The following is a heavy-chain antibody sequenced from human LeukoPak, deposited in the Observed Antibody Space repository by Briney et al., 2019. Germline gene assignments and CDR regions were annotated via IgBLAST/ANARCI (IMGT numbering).Heavy chain of an antibody. D-gene: IGHD1-1*01. V-gene: IGHV3-21*03. CDR2: ISSSSSNI. CDR3: ARCTTGRTFGSLREIKRSREIDY. CDR1: GVTFSSYS. J-gene: IGHJ4*02. Sequence: GGSLRLSCAASGVTFSSYSTNWVRQAPGKGLEWVSSISSSSSNIYYADSVKGRFTISRDNAKSSLYLQMNSLRGEDTAVYYCARCTTGRTFGSLREIKRSREIDYWGQGTLVTVSS.